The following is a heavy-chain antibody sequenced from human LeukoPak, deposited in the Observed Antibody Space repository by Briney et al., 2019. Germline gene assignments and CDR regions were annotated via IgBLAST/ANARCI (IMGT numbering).Heavy chain of an antibody. CDR3: AKFRVAGLGDAFDI. Sequence: GGSLRLSCAASGFIFRSYVMCWVRLSPGKGLEWVATISGSGGSTYYADSVKGRFTISRDNSKNTLYLQMNSLRAEDTAVYYCAKFRVAGLGDAFDIWGQGTMVTVSS. V-gene: IGHV3-23*01. CDR1: GFIFRSYV. D-gene: IGHD6-19*01. CDR2: ISGSGGST. J-gene: IGHJ3*02.